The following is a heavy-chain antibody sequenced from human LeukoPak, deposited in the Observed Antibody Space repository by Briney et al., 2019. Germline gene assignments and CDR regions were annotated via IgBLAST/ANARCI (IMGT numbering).Heavy chain of an antibody. D-gene: IGHD3-22*01. V-gene: IGHV3-23*01. Sequence: GGSLRLSCAASGFTFSSYAMSWVRQAPGKGLEWVSAISGSGGSTYYADSVKGRFTISRDNSKNTLYLQMNSLRAEDTAVYYCVKDMAHYYDSSGYYDYWGQGTLVTVSS. CDR3: VKDMAHYYDSSGYYDY. CDR2: ISGSGGST. J-gene: IGHJ4*02. CDR1: GFTFSSYA.